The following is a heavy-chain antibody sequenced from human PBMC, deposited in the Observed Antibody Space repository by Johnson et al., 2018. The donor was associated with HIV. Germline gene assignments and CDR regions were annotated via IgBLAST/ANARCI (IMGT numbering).Heavy chain of an antibody. CDR1: GFTFRSYG. D-gene: IGHD3-16*01. Sequence: VQLVESGGGVVQPGRSLRLSCAASGFTFRSYGMHWVRQAPGKGLEWVSVIYSGGNTYYADSVKGRFTISRDNSKNTVFLQMNRLRAEDTAVYYCARDNLRQLDDFDIWGQGTMVTVSS. J-gene: IGHJ3*02. V-gene: IGHV3-66*01. CDR2: IYSGGNT. CDR3: ARDNLRQLDDFDI.